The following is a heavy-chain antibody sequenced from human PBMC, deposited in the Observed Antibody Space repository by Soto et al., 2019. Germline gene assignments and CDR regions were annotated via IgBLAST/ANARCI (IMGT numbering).Heavy chain of an antibody. Sequence: ASVKVSCKASGSTFSSYAISWVRQAPGQGLEWMGGIIPIFGTANYAQKFQGRVTITADESTSTAYMELSSLRSEDTAVYYCARSPKGSTVTRYYYYGMDVWGQGTTVTVSS. CDR1: GSTFSSYA. J-gene: IGHJ6*02. V-gene: IGHV1-69*13. CDR2: IIPIFGTA. CDR3: ARSPKGSTVTRYYYYGMDV. D-gene: IGHD4-4*01.